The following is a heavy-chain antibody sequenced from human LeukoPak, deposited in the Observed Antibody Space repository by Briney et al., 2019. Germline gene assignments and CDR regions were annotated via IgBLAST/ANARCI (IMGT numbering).Heavy chain of an antibody. Sequence: SETLSLTCAVYGGSFSGYYWSWIRQPPGKGLEWIGEINHSGSTNYNPSLKSRVTISVDTSKNQFSLKLSSVTAADTAVYYCAREPYGANWFDPWGQGTLVTVSS. CDR2: INHSGST. J-gene: IGHJ5*02. V-gene: IGHV4-34*01. D-gene: IGHD4-17*01. CDR3: AREPYGANWFDP. CDR1: GGSFSGYY.